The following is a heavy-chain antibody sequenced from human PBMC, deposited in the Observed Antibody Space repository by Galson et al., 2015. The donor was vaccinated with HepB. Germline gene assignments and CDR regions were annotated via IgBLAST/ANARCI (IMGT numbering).Heavy chain of an antibody. CDR3: ARIPNVVTLSPYGMDV. V-gene: IGHV2-70*11. CDR2: IDWDDDK. D-gene: IGHD4-23*01. J-gene: IGHJ6*02. CDR1: GSSLSTSGMC. Sequence: PALVKPTQTLTLTCTFSGSSLSTSGMCVSWIRQPPGKALEWLARIDWDDDKYYSTSLKTRLTISKDTSKNQVVLTMTNMDPVDTATYYCARIPNVVTLSPYGMDVWGQGTTVTVSS.